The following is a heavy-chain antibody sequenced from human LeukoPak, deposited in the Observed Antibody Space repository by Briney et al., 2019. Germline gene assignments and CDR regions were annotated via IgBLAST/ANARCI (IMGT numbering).Heavy chain of an antibody. V-gene: IGHV3-11*04. CDR3: VSESFAGGTREDY. Sequence: GGSLRLSCAASGFTFSDYYMSWIRQAPGKGLEWVSYISSSGSTIYYADSVKGRFTISRDNAKNSLYLQMNSLRAEDTAVYYCVSESFAGGTREDYWGQGTLVTVSS. J-gene: IGHJ4*02. CDR2: ISSSGSTI. D-gene: IGHD3-16*02. CDR1: GFTFSDYY.